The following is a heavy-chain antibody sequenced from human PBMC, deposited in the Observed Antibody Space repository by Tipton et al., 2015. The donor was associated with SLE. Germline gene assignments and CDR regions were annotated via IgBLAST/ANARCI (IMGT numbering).Heavy chain of an antibody. CDR3: TREGGDDAYLGAYDI. V-gene: IGHV4-59*12. CDR2: IHYSGST. CDR1: GGSISNYY. J-gene: IGHJ3*02. D-gene: IGHD7-27*01. Sequence: TLSLTCSVSGGSISNYYWSWIRQPPGKGLEYIGNIHYSGSTNYNPPLRSRVTISVDASKNQFSLKMISVTAADSAVYFCTREGGDDAYLGAYDIWGQGTMVTVSS.